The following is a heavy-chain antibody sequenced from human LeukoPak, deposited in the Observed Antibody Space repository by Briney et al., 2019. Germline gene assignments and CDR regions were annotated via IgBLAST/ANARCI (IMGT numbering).Heavy chain of an antibody. J-gene: IGHJ4*02. D-gene: IGHD2-2*01. CDR1: GYSFTSYW. CDR2: IYPGDSDT. V-gene: IGHV5-51*01. CDR3: ASRLGYCSSTSCYDRPFDY. Sequence: GESLKISCKGSGYSFTSYWIGWVRQMPGKGLEWMGIIYPGDSDTRYSPSFQGQVTISADKSISTAYLQWSSLKASDTAMYYCASRLGYCSSTSCYDRPFDYWGQGTLVTVSS.